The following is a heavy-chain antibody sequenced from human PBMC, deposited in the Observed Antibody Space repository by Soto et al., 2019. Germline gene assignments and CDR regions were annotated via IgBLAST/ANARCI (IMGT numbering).Heavy chain of an antibody. CDR3: VRENYYYGMDV. CDR1: GFDASVNY. CDR2: INSAGST. J-gene: IGHJ6*02. V-gene: IGHV3-66*01. Sequence: EVQLVESGGTLVQPGGYLRLSCAASGFDASVNYMTWVRQAPGKGLEWVSAINSAGSTFYADSVKGRFTISRDNSKHTLYLQMHSLRVEDTAMYYCVRENYYYGMDVWGQGTAVTVSS.